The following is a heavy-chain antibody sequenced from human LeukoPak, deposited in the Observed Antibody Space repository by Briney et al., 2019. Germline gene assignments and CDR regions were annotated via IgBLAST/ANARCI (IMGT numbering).Heavy chain of an antibody. CDR2: IYYSGST. CDR1: GGSISSYY. J-gene: IGHJ4*02. V-gene: IGHV4-59*01. CDR3: ARDLGAGWYYFDY. D-gene: IGHD6-13*01. Sequence: PSETLSLTCTVSGGSISSYYWSWIRQPPGKGLEWIGYIYYSGSTNYNPSLKSRVTISVDTSENQFSLKLSSVTAADTAVYYCARDLGAGWYYFDYWGQGTLVTVSS.